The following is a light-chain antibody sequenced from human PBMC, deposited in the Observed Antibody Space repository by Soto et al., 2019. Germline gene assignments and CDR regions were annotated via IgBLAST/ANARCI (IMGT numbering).Light chain of an antibody. V-gene: IGKV3-11*01. J-gene: IGKJ4*01. CDR3: QQSYSTPPLA. CDR1: QSVSSY. CDR2: DAY. Sequence: ETVLTQSPATLSFPPEERATLSCRASQSVSSYLAWYQQKPGQAPRLLIYDAYNRATGIPARLSGSGSGEDFTLTISRLQPEDFATSYCQQSYSTPPLAFGGGTKVDIK.